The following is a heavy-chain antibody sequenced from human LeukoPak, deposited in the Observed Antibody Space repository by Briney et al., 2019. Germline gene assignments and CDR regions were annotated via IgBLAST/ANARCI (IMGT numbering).Heavy chain of an antibody. J-gene: IGHJ4*02. CDR1: GFSFSSYS. CDR2: IRSSTTTV. V-gene: IGHV3-48*01. D-gene: IGHD3-9*01. Sequence: PGGSLRLSCAASGFSFSSYSMNWVRQAPGKGLEWISYIRSSTTTVYYADSMKGRFTISRDNAKNSLYLQMNSLRVEDTAVYYCARIYDILTGYYNPLFDHWGQGTLVTVSS. CDR3: ARIYDILTGYYNPLFDH.